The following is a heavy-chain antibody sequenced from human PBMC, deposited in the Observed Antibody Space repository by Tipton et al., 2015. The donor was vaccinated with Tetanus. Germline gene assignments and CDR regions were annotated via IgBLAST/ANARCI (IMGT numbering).Heavy chain of an antibody. J-gene: IGHJ6*03. Sequence: SLRLSCSASGFIFNNYWMSWVRQAPGKGLEWVANINRDGSDKYYVDSVKGRFTISRDEAKNSLYLQMSSLRVGDTAVYYCASDRGEDWTNFYYMDVWGKGATVTVSS. CDR1: GFIFNNYW. D-gene: IGHD3/OR15-3a*01. CDR3: ASDRGEDWTNFYYMDV. CDR2: INRDGSDK. V-gene: IGHV3-7*01.